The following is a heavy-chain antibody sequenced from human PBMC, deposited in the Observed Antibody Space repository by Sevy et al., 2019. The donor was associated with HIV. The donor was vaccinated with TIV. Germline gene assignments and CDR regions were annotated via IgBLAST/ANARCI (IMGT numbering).Heavy chain of an antibody. CDR1: YGSVRNGNQY. J-gene: IGHJ4*02. Sequence: SETLSLTCTVSYGSVRNGNQYWTWIRQPAGKGLEWIGRIYTSGTTNYNPSLKSRVTMSVDTSKNQFSLKLSSVTAADTAVYYCAREPRGGYSYAKGDYWGQGTLVTVSS. CDR3: AREPRGGYSYAKGDY. CDR2: IYTSGTT. V-gene: IGHV4-61*02. D-gene: IGHD5-18*01.